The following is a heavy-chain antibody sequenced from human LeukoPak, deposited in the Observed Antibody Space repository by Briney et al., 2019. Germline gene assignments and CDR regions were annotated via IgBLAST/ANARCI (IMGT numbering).Heavy chain of an antibody. D-gene: IGHD5-12*01. CDR2: INPSGGST. CDR3: AREGEIGYDLSDY. CDR1: GYTFTNCY. Sequence: GASVKVSCKASGYTFTNCYMNWVRQAPGQGLEWMGIINPSGGSTSYAQKFQGRVTVTRDTSASTVYMELSSLRSEDTAMYYCAREGEIGYDLSDYWGQGTLVTVSS. V-gene: IGHV1-46*01. J-gene: IGHJ4*02.